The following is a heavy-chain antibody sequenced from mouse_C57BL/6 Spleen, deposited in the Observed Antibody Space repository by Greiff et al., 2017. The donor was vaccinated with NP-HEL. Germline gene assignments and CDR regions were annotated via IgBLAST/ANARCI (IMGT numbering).Heavy chain of an antibody. Sequence: QVQLQESGPGLVQPSQSLSITCTVPGFSLTSYGVHWVRQSPGKGLEWLGVIWSGGSTDYNAAFISRLSISKDNSKSQVFFKMNSQQADDTAIYYCARNREKYGNYPNYYAMDYWGQGTSVTVSS. CDR1: GFSLTSYG. J-gene: IGHJ4*01. D-gene: IGHD2-1*01. CDR3: ARNREKYGNYPNYYAMDY. CDR2: IWSGGST. V-gene: IGHV2-2*01.